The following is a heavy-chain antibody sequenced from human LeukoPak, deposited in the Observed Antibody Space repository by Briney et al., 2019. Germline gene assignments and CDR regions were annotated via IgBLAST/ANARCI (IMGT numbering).Heavy chain of an antibody. V-gene: IGHV4-59*08. D-gene: IGHD2-21*02. J-gene: IGHJ3*02. CDR3: ARRYCGGDCYPDAFDI. CDR1: GGSISSYY. CDR2: IYYSGST. Sequence: PSETLSLTFTVSGGSISSYYWSWIRQPPGKGLEWIGYIYYSGSTNYNPSLKSRVTISVDTSKNQFSLKLSSVTAADTAVYYCARRYCGGDCYPDAFDIWGQGTMVTVSS.